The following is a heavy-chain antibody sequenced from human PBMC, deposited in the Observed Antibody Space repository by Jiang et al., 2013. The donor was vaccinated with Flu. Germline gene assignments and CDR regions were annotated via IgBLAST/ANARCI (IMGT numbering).Heavy chain of an antibody. J-gene: IGHJ4*02. V-gene: IGHV4-39*01. D-gene: IGHD2-21*02. CDR2: FYYSGST. CDR3: ANRGLAYCGGDCYFGYYFDY. CDR1: GGSISSSGYY. Sequence: GPGLVKPSETLSLTCTVSGGSISSSGYYWGWIRQPPGKGLEWIGSFYYSGSTYYNPSLKSRVTISVDTSKNQFSLRLSSVSAADTAVYYCANRGLAYCGGDCYFGYYFDYWGQGTLVTVSS.